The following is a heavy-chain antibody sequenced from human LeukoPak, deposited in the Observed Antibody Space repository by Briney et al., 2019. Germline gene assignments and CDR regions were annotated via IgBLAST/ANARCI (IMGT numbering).Heavy chain of an antibody. CDR3: ARDLGPGQYYYYYIDV. CDR2: IKQDGSEK. V-gene: IGHV3-7*01. CDR1: EFTYSSYW. J-gene: IGHJ6*03. Sequence: PGGSLRLSCAASEFTYSSYWMSWVRQAPGKGLEWVANIKQDGSEKSYMDSVKGRFTISRDNAKNSLYLQMNRLRAEGTAVYYCARDLGPGQYYYYYIDVWGKGTPVTVSS.